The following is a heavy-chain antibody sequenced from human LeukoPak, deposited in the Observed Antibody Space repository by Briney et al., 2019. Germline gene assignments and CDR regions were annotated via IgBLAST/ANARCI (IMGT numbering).Heavy chain of an antibody. CDR3: ARLPVTHYFDY. CDR1: GGSVSSGSYY. V-gene: IGHV4-61*01. CDR2: IYYSGST. Sequence: PSETLSLTCTVSGGSVSSGSYYWSWIRQPRGKGLEWIGYIYYSGSTNYNPSLKSRVTISVDTSKNQFSLKLSSVTAADTAVYYCARLPVTHYFDYWGQGTLVTVSS. D-gene: IGHD4-17*01. J-gene: IGHJ4*02.